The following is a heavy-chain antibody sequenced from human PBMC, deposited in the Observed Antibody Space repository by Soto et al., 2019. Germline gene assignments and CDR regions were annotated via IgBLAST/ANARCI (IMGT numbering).Heavy chain of an antibody. D-gene: IGHD3-3*01. V-gene: IGHV3-30-3*01. CDR3: ARGTTLAIFDYGMDV. CDR2: ISNDGSNY. Sequence: GGSLRLSCAASGLTFTSYAVHWVRQAPGKGLEWVAVISNDGSNYYYADSVRGRFTISRDNTKNTLFLQMSSLRGEDSGVYYCARGTTLAIFDYGMDVWGQGTTVTVSS. J-gene: IGHJ6*02. CDR1: GLTFTSYA.